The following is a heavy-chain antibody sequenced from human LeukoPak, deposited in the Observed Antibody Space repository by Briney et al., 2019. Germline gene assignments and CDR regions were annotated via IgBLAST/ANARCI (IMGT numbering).Heavy chain of an antibody. V-gene: IGHV3-7*03. CDR2: IKLDGSEK. CDR3: ARDQYDTWSRRGNFDS. D-gene: IGHD3/OR15-3a*01. CDR1: GLTFRNYA. Sequence: PGGSLRLSCAASGLTFRNYAMSWVRQAPGKGLEWVANIKLDGSEKNYVDSVKGRFTISRDDTKNSLYLQMNSLRAEDTAVFYCARDQYDTWSRRGNFDSWGQGTLVIVSS. J-gene: IGHJ4*02.